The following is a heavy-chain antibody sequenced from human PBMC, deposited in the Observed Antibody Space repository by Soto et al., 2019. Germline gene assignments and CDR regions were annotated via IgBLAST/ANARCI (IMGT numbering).Heavy chain of an antibody. CDR2: ISYDGNNK. CDR1: EFPFSNYA. CDR3: ARGPSYSDSYFDH. J-gene: IGHJ4*02. V-gene: IGHV3-30*03. Sequence: PGGSLSLSCAASEFPFSNYAMHWVRQAPGKGLQWLAVISYDGNNKYYADSVEGRFTISRDNSKNTVYLQMNSLRLEDTAVYYCARGPSYSDSYFDHWGQGTLVTV. D-gene: IGHD4-17*01.